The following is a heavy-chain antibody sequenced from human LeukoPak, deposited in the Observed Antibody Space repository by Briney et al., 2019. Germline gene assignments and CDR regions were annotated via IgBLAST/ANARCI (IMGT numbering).Heavy chain of an antibody. J-gene: IGHJ5*02. D-gene: IGHD6-13*01. CDR1: GGTFSSYA. CDR3: ARGYSGTHNWFDP. V-gene: IGHV1-69*13. Sequence: PAASVKVSCKASGGTFSSYAISWVRQAPGQGLEWMGGIIPIFGTANYAQKFQGRVTITADESTSTAYMELSSLRSEDTAVYYCARGYSGTHNWFDPWGQGTLVTVSS. CDR2: IIPIFGTA.